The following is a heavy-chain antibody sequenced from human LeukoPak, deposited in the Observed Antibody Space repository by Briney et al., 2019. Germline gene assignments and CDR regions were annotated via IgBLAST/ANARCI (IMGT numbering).Heavy chain of an antibody. V-gene: IGHV4-34*01. Sequence: SETLSLTCAVYGGSFSGYYWSWIRQPPGKGLEWIGEINHSGSTNYNPSLKSRVTISVDTSKNQFSLKLSSVTAADTTVYYCARAVWDSSGYSSVDYWGQGTLVTVSS. J-gene: IGHJ4*02. CDR2: INHSGST. CDR1: GGSFSGYY. D-gene: IGHD3-22*01. CDR3: ARAVWDSSGYSSVDY.